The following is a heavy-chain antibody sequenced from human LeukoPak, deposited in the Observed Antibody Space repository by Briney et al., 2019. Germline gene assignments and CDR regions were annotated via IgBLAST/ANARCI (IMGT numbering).Heavy chain of an antibody. CDR1: GGSISSGSYY. CDR2: IYTSGST. D-gene: IGHD6-6*01. Sequence: KPSQTLSLTCTVSGGSISSGSYYWSWIRQPAGKGLEWIGRIYTSGSTNYNPSLKSRVTISVDTSKNQFSLKLSSVTAADTAVYYCARDSSDAFGIWGQGTMVTVSS. V-gene: IGHV4-61*02. CDR3: ARDSSDAFGI. J-gene: IGHJ3*02.